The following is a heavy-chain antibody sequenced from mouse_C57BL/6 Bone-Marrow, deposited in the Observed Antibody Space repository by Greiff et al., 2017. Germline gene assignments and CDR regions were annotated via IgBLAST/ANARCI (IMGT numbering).Heavy chain of an antibody. V-gene: IGHV2-9*01. Sequence: VKLMESGPGLVAPSQSLSITCTVSGFTLTSYGVDWVRQPTGKGLEWLGVIWGGGSTNYNSAPMSGQSTSTANSKSQVCLKMNSLQTDDTAVYYCVKRDYGSSYWYFDVWGTGTTVTVSS. CDR2: IWGGGST. D-gene: IGHD1-1*01. J-gene: IGHJ1*03. CDR1: GFTLTSYG. CDR3: VKRDYGSSYWYFDV.